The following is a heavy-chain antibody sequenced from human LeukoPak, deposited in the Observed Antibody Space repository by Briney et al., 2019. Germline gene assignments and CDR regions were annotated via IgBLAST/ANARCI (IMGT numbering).Heavy chain of an antibody. Sequence: SETLSLTCSVSGGSLSNYYWSWIRQPPGKGLEWIGYIYYSGTTNYNPSLKSRVTISVDTSKNQFSLNLSSVTAADTAVYYCARVPISTTARGYFDYWGQGTLVTVSS. CDR3: ARVPISTTARGYFDY. CDR2: IYYSGTT. V-gene: IGHV4-59*01. D-gene: IGHD4-17*01. J-gene: IGHJ4*02. CDR1: GGSLSNYY.